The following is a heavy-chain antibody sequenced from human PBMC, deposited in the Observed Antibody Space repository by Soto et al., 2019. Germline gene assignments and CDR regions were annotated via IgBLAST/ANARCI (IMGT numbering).Heavy chain of an antibody. CDR1: GYTFTSYG. CDR3: ARSRKVATANWFDP. V-gene: IGHV1-18*01. CDR2: ISGYSGNT. J-gene: IGHJ5*02. Sequence: QVQLVQSGAEVKKPEASVKVSCKASGYTFTSYGISWVRQAPGQGLEWMGWISGYSGNTNYAQNLQGRVTMTTDTSTRTAYMELRSLRSDDTAMYYCARSRKVATANWFDPWGQGTLVTVSS. D-gene: IGHD5-12*01.